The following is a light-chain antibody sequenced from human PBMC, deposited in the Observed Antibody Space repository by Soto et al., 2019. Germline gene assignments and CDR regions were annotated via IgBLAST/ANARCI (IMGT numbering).Light chain of an antibody. J-gene: IGKJ1*01. CDR2: GAS. CDR1: QSVYRY. Sequence: EIVLTQSPATLSLSPGERATLSCRASQSVYRYLAWYQQKPGQAPRLLIYGASNRATGIPDRFSGSGSGTDFTLTISRLEPEDFAVYYCQQYVTSPWAFGQGTKVDIK. CDR3: QQYVTSPWA. V-gene: IGKV3-20*01.